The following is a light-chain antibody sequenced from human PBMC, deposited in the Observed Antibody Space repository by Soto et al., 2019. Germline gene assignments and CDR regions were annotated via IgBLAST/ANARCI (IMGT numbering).Light chain of an antibody. Sequence: QSALTQPASVSGSPGQSITISCTGTSSDVGAYNFVSWYQHHPGRAPKVIIYEVTIRPSGVSNRFSGSKSGNTASLTISGLQAEDKADYYCSSYTTSAPYVFGSGTKVTVL. CDR1: SSDVGAYNF. CDR3: SSYTTSAPYV. V-gene: IGLV2-14*01. CDR2: EVT. J-gene: IGLJ1*01.